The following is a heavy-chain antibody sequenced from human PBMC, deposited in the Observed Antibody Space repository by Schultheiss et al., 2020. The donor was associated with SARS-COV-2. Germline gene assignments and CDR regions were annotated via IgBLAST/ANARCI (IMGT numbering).Heavy chain of an antibody. CDR1: GGSISSYY. J-gene: IGHJ4*02. Sequence: SQTLSLTCTVSGGSISSYYWSWIRQPAGKGLEWIGRIYTSGTTHYNPSLKSRVTMSVDTSKNQFSLKLSSVTAADTAVYYCARGHSRGDYFDYWGQGTLVTVS. CDR2: IYTSGTT. CDR3: ARGHSRGDYFDY. D-gene: IGHD6-13*01. V-gene: IGHV4-4*07.